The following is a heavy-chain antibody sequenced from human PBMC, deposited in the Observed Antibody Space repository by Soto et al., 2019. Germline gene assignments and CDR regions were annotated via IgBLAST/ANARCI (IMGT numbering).Heavy chain of an antibody. D-gene: IGHD3-22*01. V-gene: IGHV1-69*12. J-gene: IGHJ4*02. Sequence: QVQLVQSGAEVKKPGSSVKVSCKASGGTFSSYAISWVRQAPGQGLEWMGGIIPIFGTANYAQKFQGRVTIXXDXSTXTAYMDLSSLRSEDTAVYYCARTLFWASSSGYFGYWGQGTLVTVSS. CDR3: ARTLFWASSSGYFGY. CDR1: GGTFSSYA. CDR2: IIPIFGTA.